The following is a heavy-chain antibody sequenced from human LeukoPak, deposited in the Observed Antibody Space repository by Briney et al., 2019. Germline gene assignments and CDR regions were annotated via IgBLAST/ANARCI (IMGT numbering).Heavy chain of an antibody. Sequence: PSETLSLTCTVSGGSISSSSYYWGWIRQPPGKGLEWIGSIYYSGSTYYNPSLKSRVTISVDTSKNQFSLKLSSVTAADTAVYYCARGFHKPGSGFYMVRGVYYFDYWGQGTLVTVSS. CDR1: GGSISSSSYY. V-gene: IGHV4-39*07. CDR3: ARGFHKPGSGFYMVRGVYYFDY. D-gene: IGHD3-10*01. CDR2: IYYSGST. J-gene: IGHJ4*02.